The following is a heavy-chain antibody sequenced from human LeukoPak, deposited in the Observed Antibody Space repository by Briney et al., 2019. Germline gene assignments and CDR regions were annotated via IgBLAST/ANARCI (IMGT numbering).Heavy chain of an antibody. J-gene: IGHJ4*02. D-gene: IGHD2-2*01. Sequence: GGSLRLSCAASGFTFSTYGMNWVRQAPGKGLEWVSALTDTGGNTYYADSVKGRFTISRDNSKNTLYLQMSSLRAEDTAIYYCAKDSTLRGTSFYGYWGQGTLVTVSS. V-gene: IGHV3-23*01. CDR2: LTDTGGNT. CDR3: AKDSTLRGTSFYGY. CDR1: GFTFSTYG.